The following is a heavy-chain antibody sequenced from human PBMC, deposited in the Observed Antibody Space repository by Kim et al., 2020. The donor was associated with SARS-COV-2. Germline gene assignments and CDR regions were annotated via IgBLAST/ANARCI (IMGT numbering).Heavy chain of an antibody. V-gene: IGHV1-3*01. CDR3: AREIGYSSSWVY. J-gene: IGHJ4*02. CDR2: INAGNGNT. D-gene: IGHD6-13*01. CDR1: GYTFTSYA. Sequence: ASVKVSCKASGYTFTSYAMHLVRQAPGQRLEWMGWINAGNGNTKYSQKFQGRVTITRDTSASTAYMELSSLRSEDTAVYYCAREIGYSSSWVYWGQGTLVTVSS.